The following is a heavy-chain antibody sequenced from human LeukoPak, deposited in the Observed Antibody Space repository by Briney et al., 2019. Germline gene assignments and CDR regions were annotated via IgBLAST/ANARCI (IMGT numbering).Heavy chain of an antibody. CDR3: ARYSYGTYFDY. CDR1: SGSISSYY. V-gene: IGHV4-59*08. CDR2: IYYSGST. Sequence: SETLSLTCTVSSGSISSYYWSWIRQPPGKGLEWIGYIYYSGSTNYNPSLKSRVTISVDTSKNQFSLKLSSVTAADTAVYYCARYSYGTYFDYWGQGTLVTVSS. D-gene: IGHD5-18*01. J-gene: IGHJ4*02.